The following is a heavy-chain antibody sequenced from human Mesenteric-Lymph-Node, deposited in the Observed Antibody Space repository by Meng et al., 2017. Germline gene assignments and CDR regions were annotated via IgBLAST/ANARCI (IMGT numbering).Heavy chain of an antibody. CDR1: GFTFSSYD. CDR2: ISYDGSNK. V-gene: IGHV3-30*03. D-gene: IGHD6-19*01. Sequence: GESLKISCAASGFTFSSYDMHWVRQAKGKGLEWVAVISYDGSNKYYADSVKGRFTISRDNSKNTLYLQMNSLRAEDTAVYYCARDLDSSGWFIDYWGQGTLVTVSS. CDR3: ARDLDSSGWFIDY. J-gene: IGHJ4*01.